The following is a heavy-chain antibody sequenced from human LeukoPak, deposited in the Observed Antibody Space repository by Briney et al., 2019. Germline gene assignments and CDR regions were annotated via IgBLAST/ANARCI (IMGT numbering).Heavy chain of an antibody. D-gene: IGHD3-22*01. Sequence: GGSLRLSCVASGFTFSSYEMNWVRQAPGKGLEWVSYIGKSGITIYYADSVKGRFIISTDNAKSSLYLQMNSLRAEDTAVYYCARVNYYDGSGARRSYYFDFWGQGTLVTVSS. CDR1: GFTFSSYE. J-gene: IGHJ4*02. CDR2: IGKSGITI. CDR3: ARVNYYDGSGARRSYYFDF. V-gene: IGHV3-48*03.